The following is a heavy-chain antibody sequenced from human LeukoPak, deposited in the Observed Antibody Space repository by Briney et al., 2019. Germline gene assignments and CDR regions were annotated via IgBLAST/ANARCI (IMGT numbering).Heavy chain of an antibody. CDR1: GGSISSSSYY. V-gene: IGHV4-61*02. J-gene: IGHJ6*03. CDR2: IYSSGST. Sequence: NPSETLPLTCTVSGGSISSSSYYWGWIRQPAGKGLEWIGRIYSSGSTDYNPSLKSRVTMSVDTSKNKFSLKLSSVTAADTAVYYCARGTYSSSWYSYYYYYMDVWGKGTTVTVSS. CDR3: ARGTYSSSWYSYYYYYMDV. D-gene: IGHD6-13*01.